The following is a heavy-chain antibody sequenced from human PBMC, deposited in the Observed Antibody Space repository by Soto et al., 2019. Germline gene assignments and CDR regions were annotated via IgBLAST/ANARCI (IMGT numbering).Heavy chain of an antibody. CDR1: DASIAGGSYY. Sequence: SETLSLTCSVSDASIAGGSYYWSWVRQPPGKGLEWIGYIPSRGRPFYNPSLTSRGTISADSSKNQLSLQLTPVTAADTAVYYCVRDQYTGYDFALWGQGNLVTVS. D-gene: IGHD5-12*01. V-gene: IGHV4-30-4*01. J-gene: IGHJ5*02. CDR3: VRDQYTGYDFAL. CDR2: IPSRGRP.